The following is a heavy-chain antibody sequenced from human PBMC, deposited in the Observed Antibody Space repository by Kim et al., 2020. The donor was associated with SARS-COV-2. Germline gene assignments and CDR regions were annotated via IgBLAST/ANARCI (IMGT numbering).Heavy chain of an antibody. CDR3: AKVTSGSSGWFEYFQH. Sequence: GGSLRLSCAASGFTFNNYAMSWVRQAPGKGLEWVSGIRDSGGSTQYADSVKGRFSISRDNSKNTLYLQMDSLRAEDTAVYYCAKVTSGSSGWFEYFQHWGQGTLVNVSS. D-gene: IGHD6-19*01. J-gene: IGHJ1*01. V-gene: IGHV3-23*01. CDR2: IRDSGGST. CDR1: GFTFNNYA.